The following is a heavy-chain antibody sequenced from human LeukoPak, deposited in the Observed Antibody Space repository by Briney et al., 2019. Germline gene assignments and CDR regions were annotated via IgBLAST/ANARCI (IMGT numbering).Heavy chain of an antibody. CDR1: GVSFSDYY. V-gene: IGHV4-34*01. CDR2: IHPSGTT. Sequence: SETLSLTCAVPGVSFSDYYWTWIRQPPGKGLEWIGEIHPSGTTYYNPSLNSRVIISADTSKKQFSLKLTSVTAADTAVYFCSRGTGAYKGGNYWGQGTLVTVSS. D-gene: IGHD3-16*01. CDR3: SRGTGAYKGGNY. J-gene: IGHJ4*02.